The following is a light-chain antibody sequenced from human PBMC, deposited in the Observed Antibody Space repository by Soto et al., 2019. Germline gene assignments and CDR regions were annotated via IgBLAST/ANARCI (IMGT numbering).Light chain of an antibody. CDR2: DAS. J-gene: IGKJ5*01. Sequence: EIVLTQSPSTLSVSPGESATLSCGASQSVSSNLAWHQQKPGQAPRILMYDASTRATGISARFSGSGSGTEFNLTISSLQSEDFAVYYCQQYHNWPITFGQGTRLEIK. CDR3: QQYHNWPIT. CDR1: QSVSSN. V-gene: IGKV3-15*01.